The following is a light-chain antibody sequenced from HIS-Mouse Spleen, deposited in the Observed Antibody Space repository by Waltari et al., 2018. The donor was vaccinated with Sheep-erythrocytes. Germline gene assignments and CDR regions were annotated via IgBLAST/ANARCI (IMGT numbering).Light chain of an antibody. V-gene: IGKV4-1*01. CDR1: QSVLYSSNNKNY. CDR2: WAS. J-gene: IGKJ4*01. Sequence: DIVMTQSPDSLAVSLGERATINCKSSQSVLYSSNNKNYLAWYQHKPGQPSKLLIYWASTRESGVPDRFSGSGSGTDFTLTISSLQAEDVAVYYCQQYYSTLTFGGGTKVEIK. CDR3: QQYYSTLT.